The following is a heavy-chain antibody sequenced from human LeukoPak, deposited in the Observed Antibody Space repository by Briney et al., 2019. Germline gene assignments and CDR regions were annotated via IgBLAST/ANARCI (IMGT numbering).Heavy chain of an antibody. CDR2: ISAYNGNT. D-gene: IGHD6-19*01. J-gene: IGHJ4*02. V-gene: IGHV1-18*01. CDR3: SSNGYRSGWFNYFDY. CDR1: GYTFTSYG. Sequence: ASVKVSCKASGYTFTSYGISWVRQAPGQGLEWMGWISAYNGNTNYAQKLQGRVTMTTDTSTSTAYMELRSLRSDDTAVYYCSSNGYRSGWFNYFDYWGQGTLVTVSS.